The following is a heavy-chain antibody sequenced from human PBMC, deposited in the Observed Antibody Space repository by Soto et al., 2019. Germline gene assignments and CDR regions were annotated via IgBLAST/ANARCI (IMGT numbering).Heavy chain of an antibody. V-gene: IGHV3-49*04. D-gene: IGHD3-10*01. J-gene: IGHJ6*02. CDR1: GFTFGDYA. CDR3: TRDYGPGSYYYYYGMDV. CDR2: IRSKAYGGTT. Sequence: GGSLRLSCTASGFTFGDYAMSWVRQAPGKGLEWVGFIRSKAYGGTTEYAASVKGRFTISRDDSKSIAYLQMNSLKTEDTAVYYCTRDYGPGSYYYYYGMDVWGQGTTVTVSS.